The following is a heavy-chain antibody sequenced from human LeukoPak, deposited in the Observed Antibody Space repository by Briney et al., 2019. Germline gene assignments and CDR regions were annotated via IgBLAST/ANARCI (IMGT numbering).Heavy chain of an antibody. Sequence: GRSLRLSCAASGFTFSSYGMHWVRQAPGMGLEWVAVIWYDGSNKYYADSVKGRFTISRDNSKNTLYLQMNSLRAEDTAVYYCARDAAFVVVTNALFDYWGQGTLVTVSS. CDR2: IWYDGSNK. J-gene: IGHJ4*02. CDR3: ARDAAFVVVTNALFDY. D-gene: IGHD2-21*02. V-gene: IGHV3-33*01. CDR1: GFTFSSYG.